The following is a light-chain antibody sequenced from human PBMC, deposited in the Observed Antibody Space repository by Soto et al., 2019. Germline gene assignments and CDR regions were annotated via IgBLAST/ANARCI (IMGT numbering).Light chain of an antibody. CDR3: GTWDSSLSAGV. CDR1: SSNIGNNY. CDR2: DNN. V-gene: IGLV1-51*01. J-gene: IGLJ1*01. Sequence: QSVLTQPPSVSAAPGQKVTISCSGSSSNIGNNYVSWYQQLPGTAPKLLIYDNNKRPSGIPDRFSGSKSGTSATLGITGLQTGDEADYYCGTWDSSLSAGVFGTGTKLTDL.